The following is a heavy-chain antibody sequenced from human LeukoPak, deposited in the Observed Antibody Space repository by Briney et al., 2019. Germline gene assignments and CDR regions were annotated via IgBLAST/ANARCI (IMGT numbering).Heavy chain of an antibody. D-gene: IGHD3-22*01. CDR3: ARSSEGRYYYDSSGYSYYYYYMDV. CDR2: IYYSGST. J-gene: IGHJ6*03. Sequence: PSETLSLTCTVSGGSISSYYWSWIRQPPGKGLEWFGYIYYSGSTNYNPSLKSRVTISVDTSKNQFSLRLNSVTAADTAMYYCARSSEGRYYYDSSGYSYYYYYMDVWGKGTTVTISS. V-gene: IGHV4-59*01. CDR1: GGSISSYY.